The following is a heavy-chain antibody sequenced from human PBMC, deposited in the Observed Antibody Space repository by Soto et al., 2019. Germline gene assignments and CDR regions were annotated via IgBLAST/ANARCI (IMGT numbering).Heavy chain of an antibody. Sequence: EVQLVETGGGLIQPGGSLRLSCAASGFTVSSNYMSWVRQAPGKGLEWVSVIYSGGSTYYADSVKGRFTISRDNSKNTLYLQRNSLRAEDTAVYYCARYSAAAPLTDAFDIWGQGTMVTVSS. V-gene: IGHV3-53*02. J-gene: IGHJ3*02. CDR3: ARYSAAAPLTDAFDI. D-gene: IGHD2-2*01. CDR2: IYSGGST. CDR1: GFTVSSNY.